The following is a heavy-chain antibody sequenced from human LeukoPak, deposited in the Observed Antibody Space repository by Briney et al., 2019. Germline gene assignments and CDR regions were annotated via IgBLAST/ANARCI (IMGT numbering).Heavy chain of an antibody. Sequence: ASVKVSCKASGYTFTGYYMHWVRPAPGQGLEWMGWINPNSGGTNYAQKSQGRVTMTRDTSISTAYMELSRLRSDDTAVYYCAREGAVSYNWFDPWGQGTLVTVSS. CDR2: INPNSGGT. J-gene: IGHJ5*02. D-gene: IGHD3-16*02. CDR1: GYTFTGYY. V-gene: IGHV1-2*02. CDR3: AREGAVSYNWFDP.